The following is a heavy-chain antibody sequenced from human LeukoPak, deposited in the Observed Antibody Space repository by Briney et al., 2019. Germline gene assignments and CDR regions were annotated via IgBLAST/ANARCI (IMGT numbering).Heavy chain of an antibody. J-gene: IGHJ4*02. CDR2: ISGSGGST. CDR3: ARIPSGYCGGDCYFDY. D-gene: IGHD2-21*02. V-gene: IGHV3-23*01. Sequence: GGSLRLSCAAPGFTFSNYAMSWVRQAPGKGLEWVSAISGSGGSTYYADSVKGRFTISRDNSKNTLYLQMNSLRAEDTAVYYCARIPSGYCGGDCYFDYWGQGTLVTVSS. CDR1: GFTFSNYA.